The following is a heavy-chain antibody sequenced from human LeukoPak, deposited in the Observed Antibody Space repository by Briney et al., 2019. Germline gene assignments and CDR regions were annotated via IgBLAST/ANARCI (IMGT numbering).Heavy chain of an antibody. CDR1: GYTLTELS. Sequence: ASVKVSCKVSGYTLTELSMHWVRQAPGKGGEWMGGFYPEDGETIYAQKFQGRVTMTEDTSTDTAYMELSSLRSEDTAVYYCATDINRNDALDYWGQGTLVTVSS. CDR2: FYPEDGET. D-gene: IGHD1-1*01. J-gene: IGHJ4*02. V-gene: IGHV1-24*01. CDR3: ATDINRNDALDY.